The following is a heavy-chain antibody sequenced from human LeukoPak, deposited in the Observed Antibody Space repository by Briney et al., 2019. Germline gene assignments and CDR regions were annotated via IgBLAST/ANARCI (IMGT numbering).Heavy chain of an antibody. V-gene: IGHV3-7*01. CDR1: GFTFSSYW. J-gene: IGHJ4*02. Sequence: PGGSLRHSCAASGFTFSSYWMSWVRQGPGKGLEWVATIKEDGTDKYYVDSVKGRFTISRDNAKNSLYLQMNSLRAEDTAVYFCSSPLLRSSSGGFWGQGTLVTVSS. CDR2: IKEDGTDK. D-gene: IGHD6-6*01. CDR3: SSPLLRSSSGGF.